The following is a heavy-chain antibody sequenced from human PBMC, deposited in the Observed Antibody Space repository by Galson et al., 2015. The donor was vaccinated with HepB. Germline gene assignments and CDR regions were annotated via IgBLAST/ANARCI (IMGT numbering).Heavy chain of an antibody. V-gene: IGHV3-30-3*01. J-gene: IGHJ6*02. CDR2: ISYDGSNK. Sequence: SLRLSCAASGFTFSSYAMHWVRQAPGKGLEWVAVISYDGSNKYYADSVKGRFTISRDNSKNTLYLQMNSLRAEDTAVYYCARDSSCCYTHYYYYGMDVWGQGTTVTVSS. CDR3: ARDSSCCYTHYYYYGMDV. CDR1: GFTFSSYA. D-gene: IGHD2-2*02.